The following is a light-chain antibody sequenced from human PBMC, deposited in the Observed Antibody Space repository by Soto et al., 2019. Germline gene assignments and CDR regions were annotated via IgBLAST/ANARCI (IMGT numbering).Light chain of an antibody. Sequence: EIVMTQSPATPSVSRGQTATRSSSASQSVSSNLAWYQQKPGQAPRLLIYGASTRATGIPARFSGSGSGTEFTLTISSLQSEDFAVYYCQQYKDWPHTFGQGTKVDIK. J-gene: IGKJ1*01. CDR3: QQYKDWPHT. CDR2: GAS. CDR1: QSVSSN. V-gene: IGKV3-15*01.